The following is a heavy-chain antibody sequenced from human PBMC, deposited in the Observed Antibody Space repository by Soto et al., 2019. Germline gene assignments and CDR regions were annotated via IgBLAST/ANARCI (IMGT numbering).Heavy chain of an antibody. CDR1: GFTFISYG. CDR3: AKGYCSSTSCYAGVFGY. J-gene: IGHJ4*02. D-gene: IGHD2-2*01. CDR2: ISGSSSTM. V-gene: IGHV3-48*01. Sequence: PGGSLRLSCAASGFTFISYGINWVRQAPGKGLEWVSYISGSSSTMYYTDSVRGRFTISRDNAKNSLYLQMNSLRAEDTAVYYCAKGYCSSTSCYAGVFGYWGQGALVTVSS.